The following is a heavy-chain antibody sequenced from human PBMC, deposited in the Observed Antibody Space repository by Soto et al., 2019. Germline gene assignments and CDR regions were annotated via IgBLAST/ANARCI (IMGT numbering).Heavy chain of an antibody. Sequence: EVQLVESGGGLVKPGGSLRLSCAASGFTFSNAWMNWVRQAPGKGLECVARIKSKTDGGTTDYAAPVKGRISISRNDRKNTLYLQMHSLKTEDTAVYYGTKARVHCSSTTCKGFDIWGQGTMVTVSS. CDR1: GFTFSNAW. CDR3: TKARVHCSSTTCKGFDI. CDR2: IKSKTDGGTT. D-gene: IGHD2-2*01. J-gene: IGHJ3*02. V-gene: IGHV3-15*07.